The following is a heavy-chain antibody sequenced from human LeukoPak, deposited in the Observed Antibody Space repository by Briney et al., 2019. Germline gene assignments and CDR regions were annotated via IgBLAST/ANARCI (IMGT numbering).Heavy chain of an antibody. CDR2: IYPGDSVT. J-gene: IGHJ3*02. D-gene: IGHD3-16*02. Sequence: GESVKCACKGSGYSFTSYWIVWVRQMRGKGLEWMGIIYPGDSVTRYSPSFQGQVTISADKSISTAYLQWSSLKASDTAMYYCARLGLSNAFDIWGQGTMVTVSS. V-gene: IGHV5-51*01. CDR1: GYSFTSYW. CDR3: ARLGLSNAFDI.